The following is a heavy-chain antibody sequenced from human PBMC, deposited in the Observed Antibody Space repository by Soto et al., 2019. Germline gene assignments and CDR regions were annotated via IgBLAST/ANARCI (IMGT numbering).Heavy chain of an antibody. D-gene: IGHD3-16*01. CDR2: IRDDGSEK. V-gene: IGHV3-7*01. J-gene: IGHJ3*01. Sequence: EVQLVESGGGLVQPGGSLRLSCTASRFTFLVYWMIWVRQAPGKGMEWVANIRDDGSEKFYVDTVKGRFTVSRDNAKNSLYLQMNSLRAEDTAVYYCARDTLSAFDVWGQGTMVTVSS. CDR1: RFTFLVYW. CDR3: ARDTLSAFDV.